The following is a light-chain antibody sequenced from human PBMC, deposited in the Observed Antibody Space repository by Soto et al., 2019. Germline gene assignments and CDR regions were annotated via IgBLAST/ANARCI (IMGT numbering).Light chain of an antibody. J-gene: IGLJ3*02. CDR3: SSYAGSNNLV. CDR1: SSDAGGYDY. V-gene: IGLV2-8*01. CDR2: EVS. Sequence: QSALTQPPSASGSPGQSVTISCTGTSSDAGGYDYVSWYQHHPGKAPKLMIYEVSLRPSGVPDRFSGSKSGNTASLTVSGLQAEDEADYYCSSYAGSNNLVFGGGTKLTVL.